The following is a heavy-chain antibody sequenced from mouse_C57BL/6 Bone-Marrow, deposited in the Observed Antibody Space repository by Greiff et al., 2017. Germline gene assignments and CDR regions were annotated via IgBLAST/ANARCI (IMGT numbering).Heavy chain of an antibody. Sequence: QVQLQQSGAELVRPGTSVKVSCKASGYAFTNYLIEWVKQRPGQGLEWIGVINPGSGGNNYNEKFKGKATLTAEKSSSTAYMQLSSLTSEDSAVYFCARGGLRLYFDYWGQGTTLTVSS. J-gene: IGHJ2*01. V-gene: IGHV1-54*01. CDR2: INPGSGGN. CDR1: GYAFTNYL. CDR3: ARGGLRLYFDY. D-gene: IGHD2-4*01.